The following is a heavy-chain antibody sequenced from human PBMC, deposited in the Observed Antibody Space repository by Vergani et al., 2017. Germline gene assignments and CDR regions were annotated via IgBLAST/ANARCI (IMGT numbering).Heavy chain of an antibody. Sequence: QVQLVESGGGLVKPGGSLRLSCAASGFTFSDYYMSWIRQAPGKGLEWVAVISYDGSNKYYADSVKGRFTISRDNSKNTLYLQMNSLRAEDTAVYYCARERGLYYDSSGPRCFDYWGQGTLVTVSS. V-gene: IGHV3-30-3*01. CDR2: ISYDGSNK. CDR3: ARERGLYYDSSGPRCFDY. J-gene: IGHJ4*02. CDR1: GFTFSDYY. D-gene: IGHD3-22*01.